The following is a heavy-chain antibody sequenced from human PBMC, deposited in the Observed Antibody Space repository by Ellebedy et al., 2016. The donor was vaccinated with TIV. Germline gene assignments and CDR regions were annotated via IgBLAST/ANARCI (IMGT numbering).Heavy chain of an antibody. Sequence: PGGSLRLSCAASGFQFSDFTMHWVRHAPGRGLEWVSSIRSSSDNIYYADSLQGRFTVSRDNAKNSLYLQIDRLTAGDTAVYYCAREFPLGIAVLDFDYWGQGTLVTVSS. J-gene: IGHJ4*02. V-gene: IGHV3-21*01. CDR3: AREFPLGIAVLDFDY. CDR2: IRSSSDNI. D-gene: IGHD6-19*01. CDR1: GFQFSDFT.